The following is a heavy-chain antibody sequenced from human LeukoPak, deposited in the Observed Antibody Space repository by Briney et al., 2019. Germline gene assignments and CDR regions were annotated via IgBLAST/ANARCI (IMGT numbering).Heavy chain of an antibody. Sequence: SQTLSLXCTVSGGSISSGSYYWIWIRQPAGKGLEWIGRIYTSGITNYNPSLKSRVTISVDTSKNQFSLKLSSVTAADTAVYYCARFPGIAVAGSYYFDYWGQGTLVTVSS. CDR2: IYTSGIT. CDR1: GGSISSGSYY. V-gene: IGHV4-61*02. CDR3: ARFPGIAVAGSYYFDY. J-gene: IGHJ4*02. D-gene: IGHD6-19*01.